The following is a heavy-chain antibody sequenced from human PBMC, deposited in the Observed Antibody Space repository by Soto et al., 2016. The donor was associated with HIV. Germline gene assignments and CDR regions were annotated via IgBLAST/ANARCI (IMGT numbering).Heavy chain of an antibody. J-gene: IGHJ3*02. V-gene: IGHV1-2*02. D-gene: IGHD2-15*01. CDR3: ARDKGYCSGGSCYSYAFDI. Sequence: QVQLVQSGAEVKKPGASVKVSCKASGYTFTGYYMHWVRQAPGQGLEWMGWINPNSGGTNYAQKFQGRVTMTRDTSISTAYMELSRLRSDDTAVYYCARDKGYCSGGSCYSYAFDIWGQGTMVTVSS. CDR1: GYTFTGYY. CDR2: INPNSGGT.